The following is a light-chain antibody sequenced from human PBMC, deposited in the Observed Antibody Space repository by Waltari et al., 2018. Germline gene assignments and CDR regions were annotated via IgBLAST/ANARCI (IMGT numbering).Light chain of an antibody. Sequence: DIQMTQSPSTLSASVGDRVTITCRASQSIVDWLAWYQQKPGKAPKLLIYGASTLESGVPSRFSGSGSGTEFTLTISSLQPDDFATYYCQQYNDWSTFGQGTKLEI. CDR2: GAS. V-gene: IGKV1-5*01. J-gene: IGKJ2*01. CDR1: QSIVDW. CDR3: QQYNDWST.